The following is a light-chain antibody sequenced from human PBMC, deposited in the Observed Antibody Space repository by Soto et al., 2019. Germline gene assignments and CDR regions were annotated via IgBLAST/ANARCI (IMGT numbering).Light chain of an antibody. CDR3: QQYYTYT. CDR1: QSISNW. CDR2: KAS. J-gene: IGKJ2*01. V-gene: IGKV1-5*03. Sequence: DIQMTQFPSTLSAFVGDRVTITCRASQSISNWLAWYQQKPGRAPKLLIYKASTLETGVPSRFSGSGSGTEFTLTISSLQPDDFASYYCQQYYTYTFGQGTELEIK.